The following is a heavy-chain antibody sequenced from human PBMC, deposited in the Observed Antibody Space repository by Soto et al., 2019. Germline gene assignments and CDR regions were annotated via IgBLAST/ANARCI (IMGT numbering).Heavy chain of an antibody. CDR2: IIPILGIA. Sequence: ASVKVSCKASGGTFSSYTISWVRQAPGQGLEWMGRIIPILGIANYAQKFQGRVTITADKSTSTAYMELSSLRSEDTAVYYCARDFPSGEQYNWFDPWGQGTLVTVSS. J-gene: IGHJ5*02. V-gene: IGHV1-69*04. CDR3: ARDFPSGEQYNWFDP. D-gene: IGHD1-26*01. CDR1: GGTFSSYT.